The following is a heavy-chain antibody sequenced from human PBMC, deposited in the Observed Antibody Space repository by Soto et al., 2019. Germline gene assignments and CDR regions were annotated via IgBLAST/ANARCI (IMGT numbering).Heavy chain of an antibody. CDR3: TRISLVGATGGRYFDS. Sequence: VQLVESGGGLVQPGGSLRLSCAASGFIFSDHYMDWVRQAPGKGLEWVGRIKNKANSYTTEYAASVKGRFTISRDESKSSLYLQMNSLKTEDTAVYYCTRISLVGATGGRYFDSWGQGTLLTVSS. CDR2: IKNKANSYTT. D-gene: IGHD1-26*01. J-gene: IGHJ4*02. CDR1: GFIFSDHY. V-gene: IGHV3-72*01.